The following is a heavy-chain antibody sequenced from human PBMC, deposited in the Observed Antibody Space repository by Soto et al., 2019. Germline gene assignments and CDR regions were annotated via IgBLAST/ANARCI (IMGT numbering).Heavy chain of an antibody. D-gene: IGHD2-21*02. CDR2: IKNSAVT. J-gene: IGHJ3*01. CDR1: GLTVRNNF. Sequence: DVQLVESGGDLVQPGGSLRLSCAASGLTVRNNFMSWVRQAPGKGLEWVSIIKNSAVTEYADSVKGRFTISIDNSKNTVDLQRNSLRDEDTAVYYCTRDFFGVTATWVAFDVWGQGTKVTVSS. V-gene: IGHV3-66*01. CDR3: TRDFFGVTATWVAFDV.